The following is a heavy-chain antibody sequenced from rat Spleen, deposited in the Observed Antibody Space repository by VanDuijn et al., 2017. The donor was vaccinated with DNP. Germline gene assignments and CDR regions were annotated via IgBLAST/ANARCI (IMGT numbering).Heavy chain of an antibody. J-gene: IGHJ2*01. CDR3: ARWSDYFDY. Sequence: EIQLQESGPGLVRPSQSLSLSCSVTGSSITSNYWAWIRKFPGNKMEWIGYISYSGSTSYNPSLKSRISITRDTSKNQFFLHLNSVTTEDTATYYCARWSDYFDYWGQGVMVTVSS. CDR1: GSSITSNY. CDR2: ISYSGST. V-gene: IGHV3-1*01.